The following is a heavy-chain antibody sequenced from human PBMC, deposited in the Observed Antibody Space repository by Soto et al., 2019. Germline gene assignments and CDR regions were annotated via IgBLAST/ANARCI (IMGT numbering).Heavy chain of an antibody. V-gene: IGHV2-5*02. J-gene: IGHJ4*02. CDR1: GFSLSTSGVG. CDR3: ARGGWTTYYSPFFDY. D-gene: IGHD3-10*01. Sequence: KESGPTLVNPTQTLTLTCTFSGFSLSTSGVGVGWIRQPPGMALEWLALIYWDDDKRYSPSLKSRLTITKDTSKNQVVLTMTHMDPVDTATYYCARGGWTTYYSPFFDYWGQGTLVTVSS. CDR2: IYWDDDK.